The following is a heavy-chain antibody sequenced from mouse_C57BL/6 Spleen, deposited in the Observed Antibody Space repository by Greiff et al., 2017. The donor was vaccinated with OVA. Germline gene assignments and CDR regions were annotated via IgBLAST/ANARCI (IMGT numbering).Heavy chain of an antibody. CDR2: IYPSDSET. CDR1: GYTFTSYW. V-gene: IGHV1-61*01. J-gene: IGHJ3*01. Sequence: VQLQQPGAELVRPGSSVKLSCKASGYTFTSYWMDWVKQRPGQGLEWIGNIYPSDSETHYNQKFKDKATLTVDKSSSTAYMQLSSLTSEDSAVYYVASLYYGNYVGFAYWGQGTLVTVSA. CDR3: ASLYYGNYVGFAY. D-gene: IGHD2-1*01.